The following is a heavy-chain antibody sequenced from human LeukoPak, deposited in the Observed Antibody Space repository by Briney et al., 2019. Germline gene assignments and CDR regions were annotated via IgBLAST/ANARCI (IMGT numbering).Heavy chain of an antibody. D-gene: IGHD3-22*01. J-gene: IGHJ4*02. CDR2: ISSSSSTI. CDR3: ARAMIAGLDY. V-gene: IGHV3-48*04. CDR1: GFTFSSYS. Sequence: GGSLRLSCAASGFTFSSYSMNWVRQAPGKGLEWVSYISSSSSTIYYADSVKGRFTISRDNAKNSLYLQMNSLRAEDTAVYYCARAMIAGLDYWGQGTLVTVSS.